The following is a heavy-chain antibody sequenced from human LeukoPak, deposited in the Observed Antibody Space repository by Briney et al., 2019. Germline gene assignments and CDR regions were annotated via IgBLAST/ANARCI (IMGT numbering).Heavy chain of an antibody. Sequence: SETLSLTCAVYGGSFSGYYWSWIRQPPGKGLEWIGEINHSGSTNHNPSLKSRVTISVDTSKNQFSLKLSSVTAADTAVYYCARENRSWYFDLWGRGTLVTVSS. CDR3: ARENRSWYFDL. D-gene: IGHD2/OR15-2a*01. CDR2: INHSGST. CDR1: GGSFSGYY. V-gene: IGHV4-34*01. J-gene: IGHJ2*01.